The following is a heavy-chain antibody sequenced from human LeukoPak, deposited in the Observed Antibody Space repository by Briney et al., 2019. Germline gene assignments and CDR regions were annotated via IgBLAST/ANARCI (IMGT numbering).Heavy chain of an antibody. CDR1: GYTFTGHY. D-gene: IGHD3-22*01. V-gene: IGHV1-2*02. CDR3: ARGGPNYQDTSGYYHPCDY. CDR2: INPNSGVT. Sequence: ASVKVSCKASGYTFTGHYMHWVRQAPGQGLEWRGWINPNSGVTNYAQKFQGRVTMTRDTSITTAYMELSSLRSDDTAVYHCARGGPNYQDTSGYYHPCDYWGQGTLVTVSS. J-gene: IGHJ4*02.